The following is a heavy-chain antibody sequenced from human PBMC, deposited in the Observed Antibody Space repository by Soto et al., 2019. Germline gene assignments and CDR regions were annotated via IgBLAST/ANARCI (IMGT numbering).Heavy chain of an antibody. J-gene: IGHJ4*02. CDR2: VSASGMNT. V-gene: IGHV3-23*01. D-gene: IGHD1-1*01. Sequence: EVQLLESGGKLVQPGGSLTLSCAASGFTFSTYAIAWVRQAPGKGLEWVSGVSASGMNTDYADPVKGRFYISRDNSKNTVFLHMNSLRAEDTALYYCAKDPPRRTSGYFFEYWGQGTPVTVSS. CDR3: AKDPPRRTSGYFFEY. CDR1: GFTFSTYA.